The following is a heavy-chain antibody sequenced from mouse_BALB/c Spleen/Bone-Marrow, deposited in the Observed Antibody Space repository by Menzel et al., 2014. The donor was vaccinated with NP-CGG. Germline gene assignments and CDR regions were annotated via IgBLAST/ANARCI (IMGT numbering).Heavy chain of an antibody. CDR1: GYTFTSYW. D-gene: IGHD1-2*01. Sequence: VQGVESGAELARPGASVKLSCKASGYTFTSYWMQWVKQRPGQGLEWIGAIYPGDGDTRYTQKFKDKATLTADKSSSTAYMQLSSLASEDSAVYYCAREATANGIYLDYWGQGTTLTVSS. V-gene: IGHV1-87*01. J-gene: IGHJ2*01. CDR2: IYPGDGDT. CDR3: AREATANGIYLDY.